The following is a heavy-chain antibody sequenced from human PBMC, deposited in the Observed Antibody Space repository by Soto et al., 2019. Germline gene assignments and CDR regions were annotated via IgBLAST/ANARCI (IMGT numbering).Heavy chain of an antibody. J-gene: IGHJ4*02. CDR3: GRGGIQPEY. CDR2: INPSGGST. Sequence: XSVKVSCKASAYTFTSYYMHWVRQAPGQGLEWRGIINPSGGSTSYAQKFQGRVTMTRDASTSTIYMELSSLRTEYTAVNYCGRGGIQPEYWGQGTLVTVSS. CDR1: AYTFTSYY. V-gene: IGHV1-46*01. D-gene: IGHD5-18*01.